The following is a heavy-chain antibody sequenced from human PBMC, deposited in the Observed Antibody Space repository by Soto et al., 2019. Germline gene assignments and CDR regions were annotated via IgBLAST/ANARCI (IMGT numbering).Heavy chain of an antibody. V-gene: IGHV4-31*03. CDR3: AREYYDSSGSKYGTRPLGPLRY. D-gene: IGHD3-22*01. CDR2: IYYSGST. J-gene: IGHJ4*02. CDR1: GGSISSGTYY. Sequence: QVQLQESGPGLVKPSQTLSLTCTVSGGSISSGTYYWSWIRQHPGKGLEWIGYIYYSGSTYYNPSIKSRVTISVDTSKNQFPLKLSSVTAADTAVYYCAREYYDSSGSKYGTRPLGPLRYWGQGTLVTVSS.